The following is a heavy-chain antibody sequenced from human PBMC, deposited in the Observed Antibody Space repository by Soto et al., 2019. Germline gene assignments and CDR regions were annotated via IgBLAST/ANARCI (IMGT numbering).Heavy chain of an antibody. V-gene: IGHV4-34*01. CDR1: GGSFSGYY. CDR2: INHSGST. J-gene: IGHJ5*02. D-gene: IGHD3-9*01. Sequence: PSETLSLTCAVYGGSFSGYYWSWIRQPPGKGLEWIGEINHSGSTNYNPSLKSRVTISVDTSTNQFSLKVSSVPAAYTAVDDCARRFEWLSRPNCYHPWRRLNRIAFSS. CDR3: ARRFEWLSRPNCYHP.